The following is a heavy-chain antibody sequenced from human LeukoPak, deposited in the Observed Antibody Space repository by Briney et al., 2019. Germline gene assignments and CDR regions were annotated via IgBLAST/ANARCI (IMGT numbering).Heavy chain of an antibody. J-gene: IGHJ4*02. D-gene: IGHD6-19*01. CDR1: GLTVSSNY. CDR3: ARDAYSSGWYSDY. CDR2: IYSGGST. V-gene: IGHV3-53*01. Sequence: GGSLRLSCAASGLTVSSNYMSWVRQAPGKGLEWVSVIYSGGSTYYADSVKGRFTISRDNSKNTLYLQMNSLRAEDTAVYYCARDAYSSGWYSDYSSQGTLVTVSS.